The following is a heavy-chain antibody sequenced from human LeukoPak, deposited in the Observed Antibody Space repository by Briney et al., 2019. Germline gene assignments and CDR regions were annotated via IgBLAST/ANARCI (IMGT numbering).Heavy chain of an antibody. CDR3: ATSSDYGDYGVVGY. V-gene: IGHV1-24*01. CDR1: GYTLTKLS. J-gene: IGHJ4*02. CDR2: FDPEDGET. D-gene: IGHD4-17*01. Sequence: ASVKVSCKVSGYTLTKLSMHGVRQAPGKGLEWMGGFDPEDGETIYAQKFQGRVTMTEDTSTDTAYMELSSLRSEDTAVYYCATSSDYGDYGVVGYWGQGTLVTVSS.